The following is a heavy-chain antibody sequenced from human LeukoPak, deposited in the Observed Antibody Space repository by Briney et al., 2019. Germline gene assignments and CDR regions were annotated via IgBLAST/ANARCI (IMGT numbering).Heavy chain of an antibody. Sequence: PSETLSLTCTVSGGSISSYYWSWIRQPPGKGLEWIGYIYYSGSTNYNPSLKSRVTISVDTSKNQFSLKLSSVTAADTAVYYCARDYYDCSGYPPGAFDIWGQGTMVTVSS. J-gene: IGHJ3*02. CDR3: ARDYYDCSGYPPGAFDI. CDR1: GGSISSYY. V-gene: IGHV4-59*08. D-gene: IGHD3-22*01. CDR2: IYYSGST.